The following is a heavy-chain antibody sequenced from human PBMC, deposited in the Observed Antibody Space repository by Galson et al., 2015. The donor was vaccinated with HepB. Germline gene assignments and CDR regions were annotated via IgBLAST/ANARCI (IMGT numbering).Heavy chain of an antibody. CDR3: TRAGYSSGWRTPVPFDY. J-gene: IGHJ4*02. D-gene: IGHD6-19*01. CDR1: GFTFGDYA. CDR2: IRSKAYGGTT. V-gene: IGHV3-49*03. Sequence: SLRLSCAASGFTFGDYAMSWFRQAPGKGLEWVGFIRSKAYGGTTEYAASVKGRFTISRDDSKSIAYLQMNSLKTEDTAVYYCTRAGYSSGWRTPVPFDYWGQGTLVTVSS.